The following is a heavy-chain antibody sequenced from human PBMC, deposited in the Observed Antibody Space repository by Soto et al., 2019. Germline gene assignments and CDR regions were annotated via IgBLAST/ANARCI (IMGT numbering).Heavy chain of an antibody. CDR3: AREGSSGWYRGFYFDY. J-gene: IGHJ4*02. CDR1: GGSIVSSNC. D-gene: IGHD6-19*01. Sequence: PSETLSLTCAVSGGSIVSSNCWILFRQPPGKGLEWIGEIYHSGSTNYNPSLKSRVTISVDKSKNQFSLKLSSVTAADTAVYYCAREGSSGWYRGFYFDYWGQGTLVTVSS. CDR2: IYHSGST. V-gene: IGHV4-4*02.